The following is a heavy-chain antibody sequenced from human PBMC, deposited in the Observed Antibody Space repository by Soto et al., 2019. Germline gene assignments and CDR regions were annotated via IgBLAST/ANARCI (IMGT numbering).Heavy chain of an antibody. CDR1: GFTFDDYT. Sequence: GGSLRLSCAASGFTFDDYTMHWVRQAPGKGLEWVSLISWDGGSTYYADSVKGRFTISRDNSKNSLYLQMNSLRTEDTALYYCAKDTFSDAGGVYYYYYGMDVWGQGTTVTVSS. J-gene: IGHJ6*02. CDR3: AKDTFSDAGGVYYYYYGMDV. D-gene: IGHD2-2*01. V-gene: IGHV3-43*01. CDR2: ISWDGGST.